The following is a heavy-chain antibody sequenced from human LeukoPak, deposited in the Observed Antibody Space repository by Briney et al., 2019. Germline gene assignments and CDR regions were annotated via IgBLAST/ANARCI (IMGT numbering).Heavy chain of an antibody. CDR1: GGSISSYY. CDR2: IYTSGST. Sequence: SETLSLTCTVSGGSISSYYWSWIRQPAGKGLEWIGRIYTSGSTNYNPSLKSRVTMSVDTSKNQFSLKLSSVTAADTAVYYCARDFSPPGLLYYGMDVWGQGTTVTVSS. V-gene: IGHV4-4*07. D-gene: IGHD1-26*01. CDR3: ARDFSPPGLLYYGMDV. J-gene: IGHJ6*02.